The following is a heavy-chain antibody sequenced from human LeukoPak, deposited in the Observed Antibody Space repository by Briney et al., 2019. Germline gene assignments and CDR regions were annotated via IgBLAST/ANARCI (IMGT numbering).Heavy chain of an antibody. CDR2: INHSGST. Sequence: IPSETLSLTCAVYGGSFSGYYWSWIRQPPGKGLEWIGEINHSGSTNYNPSLKSRVTISVDTSKNQFSLKLSSVTAADTAVYYCARRGTTVTTHYFDYWGQGTLVTVSS. D-gene: IGHD4-17*01. CDR1: GGSFSGYY. J-gene: IGHJ4*02. CDR3: ARRGTTVTTHYFDY. V-gene: IGHV4-34*01.